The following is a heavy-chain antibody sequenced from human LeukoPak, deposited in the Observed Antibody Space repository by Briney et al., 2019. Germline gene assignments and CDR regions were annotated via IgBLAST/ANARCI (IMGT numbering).Heavy chain of an antibody. CDR3: ARVIAAAGYFDY. Sequence: ASVKVSCKASGYTFTSYGISWVRQAPGQGLEWMGWISAYNGNTNYAQKLQGRVTMTTDTSTSTAYMELRSLRSDDTAVYYCARVIAAAGYFDYWGQGALVTVSS. D-gene: IGHD6-13*01. J-gene: IGHJ4*02. V-gene: IGHV1-18*01. CDR1: GYTFTSYG. CDR2: ISAYNGNT.